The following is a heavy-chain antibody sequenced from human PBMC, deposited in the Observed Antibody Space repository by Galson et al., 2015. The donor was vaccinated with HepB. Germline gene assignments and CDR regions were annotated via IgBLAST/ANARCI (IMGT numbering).Heavy chain of an antibody. D-gene: IGHD6-25*01. CDR3: ARSTAAAFNY. CDR1: GYSFTTYW. J-gene: IGHJ4*02. CDR2: IDPGNSHA. Sequence: QSGAEVKKPGESLRISCKGSGYSFTTYWINWVRQMPGKGLEWMGRIDPGNSHAIYSPSFQGHATISADKSVSTAYLQWSSLKASDPAIYYCARSTAAAFNYWAQGTLVTASS. V-gene: IGHV5-10-1*01.